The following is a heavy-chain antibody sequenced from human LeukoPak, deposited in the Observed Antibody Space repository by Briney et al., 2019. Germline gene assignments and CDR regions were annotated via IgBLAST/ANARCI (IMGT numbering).Heavy chain of an antibody. V-gene: IGHV3-30*02. Sequence: GGSLRLSCAASGFTFSSYGMHWVRQAPGKGLEWVAFIRYDGSNKYYADSVKGRFTLSSDTSKTTMFLQMTRLRPDDTAVYYCARGNTYYYDTSGYAGAFDLWGHGTMVTVSS. CDR2: IRYDGSNK. D-gene: IGHD3-22*01. J-gene: IGHJ3*01. CDR3: ARGNTYYYDTSGYAGAFDL. CDR1: GFTFSSYG.